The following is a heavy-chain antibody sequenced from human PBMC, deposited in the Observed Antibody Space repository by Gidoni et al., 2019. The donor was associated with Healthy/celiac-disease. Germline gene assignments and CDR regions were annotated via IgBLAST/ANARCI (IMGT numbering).Heavy chain of an antibody. CDR3: AKESVDQGDYYDSSGYLFDY. CDR2: ISGSGGST. CDR1: GFPFSSYA. J-gene: IGHJ4*02. V-gene: IGHV3-23*01. D-gene: IGHD3-22*01. Sequence: EVQLLESGGGLVQPGGSLRLSCAASGFPFSSYAMRWVRQAPGKGLGWVSAISGSGGSTYYADSVKGRFTISRDNSKNTLYLQMNSLRAEDTAVYYCAKESVDQGDYYDSSGYLFDYWGQGTLVTVSS.